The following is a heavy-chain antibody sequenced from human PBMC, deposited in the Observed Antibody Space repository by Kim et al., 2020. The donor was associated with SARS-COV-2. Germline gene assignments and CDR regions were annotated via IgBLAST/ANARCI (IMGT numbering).Heavy chain of an antibody. CDR1: GFTFSSYA. CDR3: AKVSSSTIVVVITPSHYFDY. D-gene: IGHD3-22*01. V-gene: IGHV3-23*01. J-gene: IGHJ4*02. Sequence: GGSLRLSCAASGFTFSSYAMSWVRQAPGKGLEWVSAISGSGGSTYYADSVKGRFTISRDNSKNTLYLQMNSLRAEDTAVYYCAKVSSSTIVVVITPSHYFDYWGQGTLVTVSS. CDR2: ISGSGGST.